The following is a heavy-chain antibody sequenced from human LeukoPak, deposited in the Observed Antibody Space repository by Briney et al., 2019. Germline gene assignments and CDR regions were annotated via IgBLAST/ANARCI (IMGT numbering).Heavy chain of an antibody. CDR3: ARPDY. CDR1: GFTLSTYW. V-gene: IGHV3-7*03. Sequence: GGSLRLSCAASGFTLSTYWMSWVRQAPGKGLEWVANIKEDGSEKYYVDSVKGRFTISRDNAKNSLYLQMNSLRAEDTALYYCARPDYWGQGTLVTVSS. CDR2: IKEDGSEK. J-gene: IGHJ4*02.